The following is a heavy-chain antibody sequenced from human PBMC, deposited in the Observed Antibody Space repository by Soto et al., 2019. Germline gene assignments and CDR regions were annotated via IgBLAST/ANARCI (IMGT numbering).Heavy chain of an antibody. V-gene: IGHV3-15*01. Sequence: GGSLRLSCAASGFTFSNAWMSWVRQAPGKGLEWVGRIKSKTDGGTTDYAAPVKGRFTISRDDSKNTLYLQMNSLKTEDTAVYYCTVLVVPAAPTGFWGQGTLVTVSS. CDR1: GFTFSNAW. CDR2: IKSKTDGGTT. D-gene: IGHD2-2*01. CDR3: TVLVVPAAPTGF. J-gene: IGHJ4*02.